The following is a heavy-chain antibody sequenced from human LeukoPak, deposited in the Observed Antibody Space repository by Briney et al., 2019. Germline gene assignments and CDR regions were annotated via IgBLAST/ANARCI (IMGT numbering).Heavy chain of an antibody. D-gene: IGHD3-16*02. Sequence: PSETLSLTYTVSGDSISSSMFYWGWIRQSPGGGLEWIGNILYSGSTYYNPSLNSRVTISVDTSKNQFSLKLSSVTAADTAVYYCARQGDYVWGSYRYTHFDYWGQGTLVTVSA. CDR1: GDSISSSMFY. V-gene: IGHV4-39*07. CDR2: ILYSGST. J-gene: IGHJ4*02. CDR3: ARQGDYVWGSYRYTHFDY.